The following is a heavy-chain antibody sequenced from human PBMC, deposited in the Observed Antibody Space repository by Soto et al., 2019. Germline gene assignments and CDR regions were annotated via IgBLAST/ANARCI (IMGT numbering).Heavy chain of an antibody. CDR1: GYTFTNND. D-gene: IGHD3-10*01. Sequence: ASVKVSCKASGYTFTNNDVSWVRQATGQGLEWMGWMNPGSGDTGYAQKFQGRVTMTRDISIATAYMELSSLRSDDTAIYYCATMATFGSLNWFDPWGQATMDPVSS. CDR3: ATMATFGSLNWFDP. J-gene: IGHJ5*02. CDR2: MNPGSGDT. V-gene: IGHV1-8*01.